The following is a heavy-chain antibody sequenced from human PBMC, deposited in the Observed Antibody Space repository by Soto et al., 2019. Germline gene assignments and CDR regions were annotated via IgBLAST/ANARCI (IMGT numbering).Heavy chain of an antibody. CDR3: ATLPSDDSKGDYYYYYMDI. CDR2: IYYSGST. J-gene: IGHJ6*03. V-gene: IGHV4-39*01. Sequence: SETLSLTCTVSAGSISSSSYYWGWIRQPPGKGLEWIGSIYYSGSTYYNPSLKSRVTISVDTSKNQFSLKLSSVTAADTAVYYCATLPSDDSKGDYYYYYMDIWGKGTTVTVSS. D-gene: IGHD4-4*01. CDR1: AGSISSSSYY.